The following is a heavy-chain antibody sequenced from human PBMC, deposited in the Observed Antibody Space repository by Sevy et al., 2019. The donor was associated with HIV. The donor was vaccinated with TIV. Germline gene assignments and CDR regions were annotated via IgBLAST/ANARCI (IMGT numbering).Heavy chain of an antibody. CDR1: GFTFSSYG. CDR3: ASLPNNYYDSSGYSGKDAFDI. Sequence: GGSLRLSCAASGFTFSSYGMHWVRQTPGKGLEWVAFIRFDGTIKYYRDSVKGRFTISRDNSKNTLYLHMNSLRAEDTAVYYCASLPNNYYDSSGYSGKDAFDIWGQGTMVTVSS. V-gene: IGHV3-30*02. J-gene: IGHJ3*02. CDR2: IRFDGTIK. D-gene: IGHD3-22*01.